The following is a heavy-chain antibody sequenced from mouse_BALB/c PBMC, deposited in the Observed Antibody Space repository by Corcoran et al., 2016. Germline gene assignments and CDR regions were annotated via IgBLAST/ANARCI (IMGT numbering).Heavy chain of an antibody. CDR1: GFNIKDTY. D-gene: IGHD1-2*01. CDR3: ASCYGYGAMDY. J-gene: IGHJ4*01. CDR2: IDPANGNT. V-gene: IGHV14-3*02. Sequence: EVQLQQSGAELVKPGASVKLSCTASGFNIKDTYMHWVKQRPEQGLEWIGRIDPANGNTKYDPKFQGKATITADTSSNTAYLQLSSLTSEDTAVYYCASCYGYGAMDYWGQGTSVTVSS.